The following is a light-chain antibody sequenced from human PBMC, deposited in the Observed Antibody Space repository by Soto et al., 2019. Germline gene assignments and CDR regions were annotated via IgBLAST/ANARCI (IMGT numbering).Light chain of an antibody. CDR3: QQHNNWPPWT. J-gene: IGKJ1*01. Sequence: EIVMTQSPATLSVSPGERATLSCRASQSVSSNLAWYQQKPGQAPRLLIYGASTRATGIPARFSGSGSGREFPLTISRLQYEDFAVYYCQQHNNWPPWTFGQGTKVEIK. CDR2: GAS. V-gene: IGKV3-15*01. CDR1: QSVSSN.